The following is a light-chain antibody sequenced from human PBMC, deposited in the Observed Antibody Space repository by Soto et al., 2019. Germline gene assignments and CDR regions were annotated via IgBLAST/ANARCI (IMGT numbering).Light chain of an antibody. CDR2: GAS. V-gene: IGKV3-15*01. J-gene: IGKJ1*01. CDR3: QQYGDSPWT. Sequence: EIVMTQSPTTPSVSPGERATLSCRASQSVSSNLAWYQQKPGQAPRLLIYGASTRATGIPARFSGSGSGTEFTLTISSLQSEDFAVYFCQQYGDSPWTFGQGTKVDIK. CDR1: QSVSSN.